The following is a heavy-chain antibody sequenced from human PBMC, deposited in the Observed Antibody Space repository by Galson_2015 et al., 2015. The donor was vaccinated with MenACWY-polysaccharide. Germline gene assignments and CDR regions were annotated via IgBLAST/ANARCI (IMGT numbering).Heavy chain of an antibody. CDR2: IYRDDEK. V-gene: IGHV2-5*02. J-gene: IGHJ4*02. CDR3: AHSRYSTSGVYYRGIADY. Sequence: PALVKPTQPLTLTCTFSGFSLSTTEVGVGWIRQSPGKALEWLAVIYRDDEKRYSPSLKTRLTITKDTSRSQVVLTMTNMGPVDTGTYYCAHSRYSTSGVYYRGIADYGGQGTLVTVSS. D-gene: IGHD2-8*01. CDR1: GFSLSTTEVG.